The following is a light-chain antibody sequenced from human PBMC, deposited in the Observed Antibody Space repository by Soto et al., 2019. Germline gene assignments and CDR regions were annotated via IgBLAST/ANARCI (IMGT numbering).Light chain of an antibody. V-gene: IGLV3-9*01. CDR3: QVSDSSLP. J-gene: IGLJ2*01. CDR2: KDS. CDR1: NIGDKN. Sequence: SYDLTQPLSVSVALGQTARITCGGNNIGDKNVHWYQQKPGQAPVLVIFKDSNRPSGIPERFTGSNSGNTATLTITRAQAGDEADYYRQVSDSSLPFGGGTKLTVL.